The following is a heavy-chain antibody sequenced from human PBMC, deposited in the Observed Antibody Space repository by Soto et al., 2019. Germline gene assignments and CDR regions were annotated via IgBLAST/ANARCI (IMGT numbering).Heavy chain of an antibody. CDR2: ISWNSRSI. V-gene: IGHV3-9*01. Sequence: EVQLVESGGGLVQPGRSLGLSCEASGFTFDDYAMHWVRQAPGKGLEWVSGISWNSRSIGYADSVKGRFTISRDSAKNSLYLQMKTLRPEDTAFYYCARVDSQDFDWMQPFGLWGQGTLVTVSS. D-gene: IGHD3-9*01. CDR1: GFTFDDYA. CDR3: ARVDSQDFDWMQPFGL. J-gene: IGHJ5*02.